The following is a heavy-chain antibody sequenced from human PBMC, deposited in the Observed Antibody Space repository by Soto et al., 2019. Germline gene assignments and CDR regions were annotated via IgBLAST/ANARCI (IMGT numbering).Heavy chain of an antibody. V-gene: IGHV3-48*01. J-gene: IGHJ6*03. D-gene: IGHD3-3*01. CDR3: ARDSLTIFGVVTLEVTMDV. Sequence: PGGSLRLSCAASGFTFSSYSMNWVRQAPGKGLEWVSYISSSSSTIYYADSVKGRFTISRDNAKNSLYLQMNSLRAEDTAVYYCARDSLTIFGVVTLEVTMDVWGKGTTVTVS. CDR2: ISSSSSTI. CDR1: GFTFSSYS.